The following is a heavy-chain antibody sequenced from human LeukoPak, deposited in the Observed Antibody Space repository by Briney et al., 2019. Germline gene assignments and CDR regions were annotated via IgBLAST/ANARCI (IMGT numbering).Heavy chain of an antibody. V-gene: IGHV3-21*01. CDR3: ARVAVAGPTGWFDS. J-gene: IGHJ5*01. CDR1: GFALRSYA. Sequence: GGSLRLSCAASGFALRSYAVTWVRQAPGKGLEWVSSISSTSAYIYYAESVKGRFSISRDNVDNVVHLQMSSLRNEDTAFYYCARVAVAGPTGWFDSWGQGTLVTVSS. CDR2: ISSTSAYI. D-gene: IGHD6-19*01.